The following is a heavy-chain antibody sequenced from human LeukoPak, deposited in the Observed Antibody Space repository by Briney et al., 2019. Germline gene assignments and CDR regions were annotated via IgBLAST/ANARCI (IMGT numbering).Heavy chain of an antibody. CDR1: GFXFSSYW. Sequence: PGGSLRLSCAASGFXFSSYWIHWVRQAPGKGLVWVSLINSDGSSTSYADSVKGRFTISRDNAKNTLYLQMNSLRAEDTAVYYCAREWGLGYWGQGTLVTVSS. V-gene: IGHV3-74*01. J-gene: IGHJ4*02. CDR2: INSDGSST. D-gene: IGHD2-21*01. CDR3: AREWGLGY.